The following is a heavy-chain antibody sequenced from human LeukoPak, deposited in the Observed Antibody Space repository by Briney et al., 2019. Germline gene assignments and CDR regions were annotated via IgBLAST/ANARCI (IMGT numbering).Heavy chain of an antibody. CDR2: IYHSGST. CDR1: GFTVSSNY. V-gene: IGHV4-4*02. D-gene: IGHD3-10*01. CDR3: ARDISYGSGTGFDY. J-gene: IGHJ4*02. Sequence: GSLRLSCAASGFTVSSNYMSWVRQPPGKGLEWIGEIYHSGSTNYNPSLKSRVTISVDKSKNQFSLKLSSVTAADTAVYYCARDISYGSGTGFDYWGQGTLVTVSS.